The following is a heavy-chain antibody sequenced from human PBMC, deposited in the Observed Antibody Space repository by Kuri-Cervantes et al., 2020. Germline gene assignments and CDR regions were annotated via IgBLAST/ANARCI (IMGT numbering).Heavy chain of an antibody. V-gene: IGHV1-8*01. Sequence: ASVKVSCKASGYTFTSCDINWVRQATGQGLEWMGWMNPNSGNTGYAQKFQGRVTMTRNTSISTAYMELSSLRSEDTAVYYCARNLRNGVVPAAIRGGYYYGMDVWGQGTTVTVSS. D-gene: IGHD2-2*02. CDR3: ARNLRNGVVPAAIRGGYYYGMDV. CDR1: GYTFTSCD. CDR2: MNPNSGNT. J-gene: IGHJ6*02.